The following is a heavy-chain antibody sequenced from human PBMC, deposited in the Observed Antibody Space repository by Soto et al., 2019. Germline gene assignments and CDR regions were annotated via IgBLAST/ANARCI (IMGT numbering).Heavy chain of an antibody. Sequence: QVQLVQSGGEVKKPGASVKVSCKASGYTFSSYGINWVRQAPGPGLEWLGWISPYDGNTKYAQILQGRVSMTTDTSTKTAYMEVRSLRSDDTAVYYCARGGYYDSSGSRNYHYYGMNVWGQGTTVTVSS. D-gene: IGHD3-22*01. CDR2: ISPYDGNT. CDR1: GYTFSSYG. J-gene: IGHJ6*02. V-gene: IGHV1-18*01. CDR3: ARGGYYDSSGSRNYHYYGMNV.